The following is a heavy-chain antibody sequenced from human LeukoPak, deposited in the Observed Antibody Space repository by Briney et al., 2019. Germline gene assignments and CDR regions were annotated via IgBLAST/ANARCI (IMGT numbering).Heavy chain of an antibody. CDR1: GFTFSSYA. CDR3: AKDFTANYDFWSGYPH. Sequence: GGSLRLSCAASGFTFSSYAMSWVRQAPGKGLDWVSVISGSGGNTYYADSVKGRFTISRDNSKNTLYLQMNSLRAEDTAVYCCAKDFTANYDFWSGYPHWGQGTLVTVSS. J-gene: IGHJ4*02. D-gene: IGHD3-3*01. CDR2: ISGSGGNT. V-gene: IGHV3-23*01.